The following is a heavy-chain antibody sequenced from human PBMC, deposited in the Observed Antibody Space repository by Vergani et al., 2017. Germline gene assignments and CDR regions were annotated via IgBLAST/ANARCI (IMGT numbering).Heavy chain of an antibody. CDR1: GFTFSSYG. D-gene: IGHD6-6*01. Sequence: VQLVESGGGLVKPGGSLRLSCAASGFTFSSYGMHWVRQAPGKGLEWVAVISYDGSNKYYADSVKGRFTISRDNAKNSLYLQMNSLRAEDTAVYYCARASGSIAAEVFDYWGQGTLVTVSS. J-gene: IGHJ4*02. V-gene: IGHV3-30*03. CDR2: ISYDGSNK. CDR3: ARASGSIAAEVFDY.